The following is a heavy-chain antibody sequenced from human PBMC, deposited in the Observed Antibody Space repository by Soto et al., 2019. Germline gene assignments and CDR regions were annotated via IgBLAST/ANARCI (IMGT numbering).Heavy chain of an antibody. D-gene: IGHD4-17*01. J-gene: IGHJ6*03. Sequence: EVQLVESGGGLVQPGGSLRLSCAASGFTVSSNYMSWVRQAPGKGLEWVSVIYSGGSTYYADSVKGRLTISRENSKNTQYLQMHSPRAEDTAMYYCARDRAYGDYTDYFYMDVWGKGTTVTVSS. CDR1: GFTVSSNY. CDR2: IYSGGST. V-gene: IGHV3-66*01. CDR3: ARDRAYGDYTDYFYMDV.